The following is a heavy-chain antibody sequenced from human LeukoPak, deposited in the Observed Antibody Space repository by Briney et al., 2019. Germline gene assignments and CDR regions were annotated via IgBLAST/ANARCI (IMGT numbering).Heavy chain of an antibody. CDR3: ARPYGNNPMGY. CDR1: GSTVVSNL. D-gene: IGHD4-17*01. Sequence: GGSLTLSWPAPGSTVVSNLMSWVRQPPGKGLEWVSFIYSGGSTYYADSVKGRFTISRDNAKNSLYLQMNSLRAEETAIYYCARPYGNNPMGYWGQGTLVTVSS. J-gene: IGHJ4*02. CDR2: IYSGGST. V-gene: IGHV3-66*04.